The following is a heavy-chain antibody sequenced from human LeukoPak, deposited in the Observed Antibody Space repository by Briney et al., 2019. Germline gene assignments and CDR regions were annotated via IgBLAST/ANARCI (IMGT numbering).Heavy chain of an antibody. V-gene: IGHV3-23*01. J-gene: IGHJ6*02. CDR1: GFTFSSYA. Sequence: PGGSLRLSCAASGFTFSSYAMSCVRQAPGKGLEWVSAISGSGGSTYYADSVKGRFTISRDNSKNTLYLQMNSLRAEDTAVYYCAKANGYFPDYYYGMDVWGQGTTVTVSS. CDR2: ISGSGGST. D-gene: IGHD5-18*01. CDR3: AKANGYFPDYYYGMDV.